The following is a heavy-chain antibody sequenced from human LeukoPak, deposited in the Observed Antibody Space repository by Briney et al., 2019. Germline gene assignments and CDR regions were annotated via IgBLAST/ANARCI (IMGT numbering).Heavy chain of an antibody. CDR1: GYSFSTFG. CDR2: INPANDNT. CDR3: ARYLDYYDSRYSNKTFDS. V-gene: IGHV1-18*01. D-gene: IGHD3-22*01. J-gene: IGHJ4*02. Sequence: RASVKVSCKAFGYSFSTFGITWVRQAPGQGLEWVGWINPANDNTNFAQKFDDRVTMTTDKATSTAYMELRSLRSDDTAVYFCARYLDYYDSRYSNKTFDSWGQGTQVTVSS.